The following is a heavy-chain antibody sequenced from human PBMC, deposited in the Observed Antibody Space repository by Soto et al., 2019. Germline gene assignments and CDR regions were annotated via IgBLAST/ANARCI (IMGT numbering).Heavy chain of an antibody. D-gene: IGHD1-1*01. CDR2: IYYSGST. CDR3: ERAQLEEGLEV. CDR1: GVAIISDD. Sequence: SETLALTCTVFGVAIISDDGGWIRQPPGKGLEWIVYIYYSGSTNYNTSLNSRVNISVDTSKNQFSLKLSSVTAADTAVYYCERAQLEEGLEVWGPGTTLNVSS. J-gene: IGHJ6*01. V-gene: IGHV4-59*01.